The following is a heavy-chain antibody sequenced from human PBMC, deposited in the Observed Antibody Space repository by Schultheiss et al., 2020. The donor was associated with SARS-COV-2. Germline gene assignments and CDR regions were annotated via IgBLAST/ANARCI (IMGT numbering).Heavy chain of an antibody. D-gene: IGHD3-10*01. CDR2: IYYSGST. CDR1: GGSVSSVSYY. Sequence: SQTLSLTCTVSGGSVSSVSYYWSWIRQPPGKGLEWIGYIYYSGSTNYNPSLKSRVTISVDTSKNQFSLKLSSVTAADTAVYYCARGRTGGYGMDVWGQGTTVTVSS. V-gene: IGHV4-61*01. J-gene: IGHJ6*02. CDR3: ARGRTGGYGMDV.